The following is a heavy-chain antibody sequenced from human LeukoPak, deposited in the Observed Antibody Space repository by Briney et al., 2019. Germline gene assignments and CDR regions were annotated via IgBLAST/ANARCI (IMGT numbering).Heavy chain of an antibody. D-gene: IGHD6-6*01. Sequence: GGSLRLSCAASGFTFSSYSMNWVRQAPGKGLEWVSYISSSSSTIYYADSVKGRFTISRDNAKNSLYLQMNSLRAEDMALYYCAKDRGSSSSGLIDYWGQGTLVTVSS. CDR3: AKDRGSSSSGLIDY. V-gene: IGHV3-48*01. J-gene: IGHJ4*02. CDR2: ISSSSSTI. CDR1: GFTFSSYS.